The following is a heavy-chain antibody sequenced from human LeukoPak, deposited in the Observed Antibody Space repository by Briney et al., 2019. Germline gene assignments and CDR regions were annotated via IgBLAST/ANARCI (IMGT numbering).Heavy chain of an antibody. D-gene: IGHD6-6*01. CDR1: GGSFSCYY. J-gene: IGHJ4*02. CDR3: ARGIAARPVAYYFDY. V-gene: IGHV4-34*01. CDR2: INHSGST. Sequence: SETLSLTCAVYGGSFSCYYWSWIRQPPGKGLEWIGEINHSGSTNYNPSLKSRVTISVDTSKNQFSLKLSSVTAADTAVYYCARGIAARPVAYYFDYWGQGTLVTVSS.